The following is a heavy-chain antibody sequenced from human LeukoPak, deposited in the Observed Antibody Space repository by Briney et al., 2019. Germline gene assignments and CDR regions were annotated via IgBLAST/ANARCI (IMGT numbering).Heavy chain of an antibody. Sequence: QSGRSLRLSCAASGFTFSNYAMTWVRQAPGKGLEWVSAISGSGGSTYYADSVKGRFTISRDNSKNTLYLQMNSLGAEDTAVYYCAKEREARDGLHSFVDYWGQGTLVTVSS. J-gene: IGHJ4*02. CDR1: GFTFSNYA. V-gene: IGHV3-23*01. CDR3: AKEREARDGLHSFVDY. CDR2: ISGSGGST. D-gene: IGHD5-24*01.